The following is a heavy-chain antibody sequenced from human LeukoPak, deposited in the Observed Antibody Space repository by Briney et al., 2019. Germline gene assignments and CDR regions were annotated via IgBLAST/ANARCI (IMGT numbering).Heavy chain of an antibody. Sequence: QPGGSLRLSCAASGFPFSSCGMTWVRQAPGKGLEWVSAISGTSYNTYYADSVEGRFTISRDNSKNTLYLQMNSLRAEDTAVYYCAKDEGIEGYFDYWGQGTLVTVSS. J-gene: IGHJ4*02. CDR2: ISGTSYNT. V-gene: IGHV3-23*01. CDR3: AKDEGIEGYFDY. CDR1: GFPFSSCG.